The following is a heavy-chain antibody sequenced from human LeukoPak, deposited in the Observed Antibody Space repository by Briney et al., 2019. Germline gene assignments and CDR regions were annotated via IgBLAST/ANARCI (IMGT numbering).Heavy chain of an antibody. CDR1: GFSLSTSGVG. V-gene: IGHV2-5*01. J-gene: IGHJ5*02. D-gene: IGHD5-12*01. CDR3: ARSYSDYDYFNTCFDP. CDR2: IYWNDDK. Sequence: SGPTLVKPTQTLTLTCTFSGFSLSTSGVGVGWIRQPPGKALEGLALIYWNDDKRYSPSLKSRLTISKDTSKNQVVLTMTNMDPVDTATYYGARSYSDYDYFNTCFDPWGQGTLVTVSS.